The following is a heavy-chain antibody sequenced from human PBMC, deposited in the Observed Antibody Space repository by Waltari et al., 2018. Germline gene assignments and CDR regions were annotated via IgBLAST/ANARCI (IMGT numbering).Heavy chain of an antibody. Sequence: QLQLQESGPGLVKPSETLSLTCTVSGCSISSSSYYWGWIRQPPGKGLEWIGSIYYSGSTYYNPSLKSRVTISVDTSKNQFSLKLSSVTAADTAVYYCARGKTIFGVVIDVYYFDYWGQGTLVTVSS. V-gene: IGHV4-39*07. J-gene: IGHJ4*02. D-gene: IGHD3-3*01. CDR2: IYYSGST. CDR3: ARGKTIFGVVIDVYYFDY. CDR1: GCSISSSSYY.